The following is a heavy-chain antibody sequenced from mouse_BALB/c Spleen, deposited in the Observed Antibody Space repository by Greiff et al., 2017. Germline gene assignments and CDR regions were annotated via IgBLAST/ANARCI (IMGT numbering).Heavy chain of an antibody. V-gene: IGHV1-54*03. CDR3: ARSNWDRTWFAY. J-gene: IGHJ3*01. CDR1: GYAFTNYL. Sequence: VQLQQSGAELVRPGTSVKVSCKASGYAFTNYLIEWVKQRPGQGLEWIGVINPGSGGTNYNEKFKGKATLTADKSSSTAYMQLSSLTSDDSAVYFCARSNWDRTWFAYWGQGTLVTVSA. D-gene: IGHD4-1*01. CDR2: INPGSGGT.